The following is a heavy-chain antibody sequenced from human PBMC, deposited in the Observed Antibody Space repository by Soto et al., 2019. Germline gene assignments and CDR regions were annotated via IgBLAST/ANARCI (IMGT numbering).Heavy chain of an antibody. D-gene: IGHD2-21*02. CDR3: AKDFLGYCGGDCYDRYFDY. V-gene: IGHV3-23*01. CDR1: GFTFSSYA. Sequence: HPGGSLRLSCAASGFTFSSYARSWARQAPGKGLEWVSAISGSGGSTYYADSVKGRFTISRDNSKNTLYLQMNSLRAEDTAVYYCAKDFLGYCGGDCYDRYFDYWGQGTLVTVSS. CDR2: ISGSGGST. J-gene: IGHJ4*02.